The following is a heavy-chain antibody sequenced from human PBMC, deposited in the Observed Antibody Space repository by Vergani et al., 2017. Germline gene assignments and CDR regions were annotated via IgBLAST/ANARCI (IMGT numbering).Heavy chain of an antibody. Sequence: QVQLQQWGGGLLKPSETLSLTCVVNGWSFTSYHWTWIRQSPGEGLEWVGDIDHTGRPDYNLSLKSRLTMSVDNSRNQFSLTLISVTATDTAIYFCARVNTETNGHLYYYYYMDVWGQGTAVTVS. D-gene: IGHD4-11*01. J-gene: IGHJ6*03. CDR1: GWSFTSYH. CDR3: ARVNTETNGHLYYYYYMDV. CDR2: IDHTGRP. V-gene: IGHV4-34*01.